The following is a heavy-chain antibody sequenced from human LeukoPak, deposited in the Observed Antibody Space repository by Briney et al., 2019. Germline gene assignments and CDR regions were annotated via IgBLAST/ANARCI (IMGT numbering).Heavy chain of an antibody. CDR2: IRYDGSNK. D-gene: IGHD6-6*01. V-gene: IGHV3-30*02. CDR1: GFTFSSYG. Sequence: GRSLRLSCAASGFTFSSYGMHWVRQAPGKGLEWVAFIRYDGSNKYYADSVKGRFTISRDNSKNTLYLQMNSLRAEDTAVYYCAKDRYSSSSEYDYWGQGTLVTVSS. CDR3: AKDRYSSSSEYDY. J-gene: IGHJ4*02.